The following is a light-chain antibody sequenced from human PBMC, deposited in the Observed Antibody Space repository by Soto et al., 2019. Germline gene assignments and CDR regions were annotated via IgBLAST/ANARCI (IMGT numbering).Light chain of an antibody. CDR3: QQYDSSPQT. V-gene: IGKV3-20*01. Sequence: EIVLTEAPGTLSLSPGERATLSCRSSQSVNSNYLAGYQQKPGQGPRLLMYGASSRATGIPDRFSANGSGTNFTVTISKLDPKDFAVNYWQQYDSSPQTSGQGTKVEIQ. CDR2: GAS. J-gene: IGKJ1*01. CDR1: QSVNSNY.